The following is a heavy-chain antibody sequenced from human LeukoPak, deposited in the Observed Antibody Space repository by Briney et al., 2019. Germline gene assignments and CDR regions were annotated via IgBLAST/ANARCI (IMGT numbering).Heavy chain of an antibody. D-gene: IGHD3-10*01. Sequence: ASVKVSCKASGYSFADYYMHWVRQAPGQGLEWMGWIKPNSGDTRSAHQGRVTMTRDTSISTAYMELSSLRYDDTAVYYCATNILVRDIINWFDPWGQGTLVTVSS. CDR3: ATNILVRDIINWFDP. CDR2: IKPNSGDT. CDR1: GYSFADYY. J-gene: IGHJ5*02. V-gene: IGHV1-2*02.